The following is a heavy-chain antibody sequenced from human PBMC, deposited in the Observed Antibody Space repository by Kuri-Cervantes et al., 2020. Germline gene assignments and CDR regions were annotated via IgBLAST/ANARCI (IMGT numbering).Heavy chain of an antibody. J-gene: IGHJ6*02. CDR3: AREGLITGTTRPYYYYYYGMDV. D-gene: IGHD1-20*01. CDR1: GGTFSSYA. Sequence: SVKVSCKASGGTFSSYAINWVRQAPGQGLEWMGGISPIFGTANYAQKFQGRVTITADESTSTAYMELSSLRSEDTAVYYCAREGLITGTTRPYYYYYYGMDVWGQGTTVTVSS. V-gene: IGHV1-69*13. CDR2: ISPIFGTA.